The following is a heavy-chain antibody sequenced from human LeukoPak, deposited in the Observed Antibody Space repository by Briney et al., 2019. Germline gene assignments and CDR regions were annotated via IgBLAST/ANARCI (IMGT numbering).Heavy chain of an antibody. CDR2: ISTDGSST. V-gene: IGHV3-74*01. Sequence: GGSLRLSCAASGLTFSSYWMHWLRQAPGKGLVWVSRISTDGSSTTYADSVKGRFTISRGNGKNTLYLQMNSLRAEDTAVYYCASYLTSIPSGMNVWGQGTTVTVSS. D-gene: IGHD2/OR15-2a*01. CDR3: ASYLTSIPSGMNV. CDR1: GLTFSSYW. J-gene: IGHJ6*02.